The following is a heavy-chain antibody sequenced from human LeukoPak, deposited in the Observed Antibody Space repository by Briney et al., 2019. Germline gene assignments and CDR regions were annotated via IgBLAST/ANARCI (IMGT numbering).Heavy chain of an antibody. CDR1: GYTFTNFY. V-gene: IGHV1-2*02. CDR2: TNPNSGDT. D-gene: IGHD4-17*01. J-gene: IGHJ4*02. Sequence: GASVNVSCKASGYTFTNFYIHWVRQAPGQGLEWMGWTNPNSGDTNYAPRFQGRVTMTRDTSISTAYMEVSRLTSDDTAIYYCATGYGDYVSRFDSWGQGTLVTVYS. CDR3: ATGYGDYVSRFDS.